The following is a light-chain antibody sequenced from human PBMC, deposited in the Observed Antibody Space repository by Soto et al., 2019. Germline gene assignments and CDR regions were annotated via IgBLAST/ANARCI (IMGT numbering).Light chain of an antibody. Sequence: QSVLTQPPSVSAAPGQRVTISFSGSSSNIGNNYVSWYQQLPGTAPKLLIYETDKRPSGIPDRFSGSKSGTSATLGITGLQTGDEADYYCATWDISLGAHVFGTGTKLTVL. CDR3: ATWDISLGAHV. J-gene: IGLJ1*01. CDR1: SSNIGNNY. CDR2: ETD. V-gene: IGLV1-51*02.